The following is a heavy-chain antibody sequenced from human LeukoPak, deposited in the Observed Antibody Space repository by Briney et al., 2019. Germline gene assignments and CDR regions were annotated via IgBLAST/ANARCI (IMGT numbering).Heavy chain of an antibody. J-gene: IGHJ4*02. D-gene: IGHD3-10*01. V-gene: IGHV3-20*04. CDR1: GFTFSSHG. CDR2: INWNGGRT. Sequence: GGSLRLSCAASGFTFSSHGMNWVRQAPGKGLEWVSGINWNGGRTGYADSMKGRFIISRDNAKNSLYLQMNSLRAEDTALYYCAKGSYGSGSYVDYWGQGTLITVSS. CDR3: AKGSYGSGSYVDY.